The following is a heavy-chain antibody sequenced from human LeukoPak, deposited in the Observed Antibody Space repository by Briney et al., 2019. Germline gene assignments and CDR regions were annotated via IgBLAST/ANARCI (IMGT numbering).Heavy chain of an antibody. Sequence: ASVKVSCKASGYTFTGYYMHWVRQAPGQGLEWMGWINPNSGGTNYAQKCQGRVTMTRDTSISTAYMELSRLRSDDTAVYYCATDNRGNAFDIWDQGTMVTVSS. CDR3: ATDNRGNAFDI. D-gene: IGHD1-14*01. CDR1: GYTFTGYY. V-gene: IGHV1-2*02. CDR2: INPNSGGT. J-gene: IGHJ3*02.